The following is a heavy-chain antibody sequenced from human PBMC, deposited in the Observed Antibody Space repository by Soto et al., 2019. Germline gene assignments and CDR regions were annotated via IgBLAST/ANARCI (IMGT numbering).Heavy chain of an antibody. V-gene: IGHV4-4*07. Sequence: ESLSLTCTVSGASISGFYWSWIRKSAGKGLEWIGRIYATGTTDYNPSLKSRVMMSVDTSKKQFSLKLRSVTAADTAVYYCVRDGTKTLRDWFDPWGQGISVTVSS. CDR2: IYATGTT. CDR3: VRDGTKTLRDWFDP. CDR1: GASISGFY. J-gene: IGHJ5*02. D-gene: IGHD1-1*01.